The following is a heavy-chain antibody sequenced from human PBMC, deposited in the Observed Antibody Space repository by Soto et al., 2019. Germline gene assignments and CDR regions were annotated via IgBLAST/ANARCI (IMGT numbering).Heavy chain of an antibody. CDR1: GGTFSSYA. V-gene: IGHV1-69*01. CDR3: ARSQVSITSIEIYYYYYYVMDV. D-gene: IGHD2-2*01. J-gene: IGHJ6*02. CDR2: IIPISDTT. Sequence: QVQLVQSGAEVKKPGSSVKVSCKASGGTFSSYAISWVRQAPGQGLEWMGGIIPISDTTNYAQKFQGRVTITADESTSTAYMELSSLRSEDTAVYYSARSQVSITSIEIYYYYYYVMDVWGQGTTVTVSS.